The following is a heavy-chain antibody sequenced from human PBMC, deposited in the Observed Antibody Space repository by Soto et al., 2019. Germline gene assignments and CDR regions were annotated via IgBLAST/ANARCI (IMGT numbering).Heavy chain of an antibody. D-gene: IGHD6-13*01. Sequence: QVQLVESGGGVVQPGRSLRLSCAASGFTFSNYAMFWVRQSPGEGLEWVAVISYDGRHEDYVDSVKGRFSIYRDNSKDTLYLQMDSLKAEDTAVYYCARRTAAAYYMDVWGKGTTVTVSS. CDR1: GFTFSNYA. CDR2: ISYDGRHE. CDR3: ARRTAAAYYMDV. J-gene: IGHJ6*03. V-gene: IGHV3-30*03.